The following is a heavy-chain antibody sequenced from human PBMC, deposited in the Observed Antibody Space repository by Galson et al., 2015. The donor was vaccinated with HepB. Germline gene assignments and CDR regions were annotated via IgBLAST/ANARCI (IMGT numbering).Heavy chain of an antibody. CDR1: GYTFTGYY. D-gene: IGHD3-3*01. Sequence: SVKVSCKASGYTFTGYYMHWVRQAPGQGLEWMGRINPNSGGTNYAQKFQGRVTMTRDTSISTAYMELSRLRSDDTAVYYCARDSDIGPYTGPILEWFQGGWFDPWGQGTLVTVSS. J-gene: IGHJ5*02. CDR3: ARDSDIGPYTGPILEWFQGGWFDP. V-gene: IGHV1-2*06. CDR2: INPNSGGT.